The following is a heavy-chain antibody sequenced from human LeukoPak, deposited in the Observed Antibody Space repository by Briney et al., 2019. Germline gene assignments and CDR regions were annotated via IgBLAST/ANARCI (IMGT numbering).Heavy chain of an antibody. CDR1: GFTFSSYG. CDR2: ISYDGRNK. Sequence: PGRSLRLSCAASGFTFSSYGMHWVRQAPGKGLEWVAVISYDGRNKYYADSVKGRFTISRDNSKNTLYLQMNSLRAEDTAVYYCAKDRYGSLDYWGQGTLVTVSS. D-gene: IGHD1-26*01. J-gene: IGHJ4*02. V-gene: IGHV3-30*18. CDR3: AKDRYGSLDY.